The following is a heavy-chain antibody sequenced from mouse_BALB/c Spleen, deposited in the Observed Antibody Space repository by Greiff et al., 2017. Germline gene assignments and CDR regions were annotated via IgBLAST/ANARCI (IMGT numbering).Heavy chain of an antibody. D-gene: IGHD2-4*01. Sequence: EVMLVESGGGLVQPGGSLKLSCAASGFTFSSYGMSWVRQTPDKRLELVATINSNGGSTYYPDSVKGRFTISRDNAKNTLYLQMSSLKSEDTAMYYCAREHDYDPAYYAMDYWGQGTSVTVSS. CDR2: INSNGGST. CDR1: GFTFSSYG. J-gene: IGHJ4*01. V-gene: IGHV5-6-3*01. CDR3: AREHDYDPAYYAMDY.